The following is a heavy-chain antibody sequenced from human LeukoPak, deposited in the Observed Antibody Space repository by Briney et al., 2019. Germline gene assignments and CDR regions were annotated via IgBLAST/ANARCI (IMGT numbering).Heavy chain of an antibody. CDR1: GFTFSSYW. J-gene: IGHJ6*03. D-gene: IGHD2-15*01. CDR2: IKQDGSEK. V-gene: IGHV3-7*01. Sequence: RPGGSLRLSCAASGFTFSSYWMSWVRQAPGKGLEWVANIKQDGSEKYYVDSVKGRFTIYRDNAKNSLYLQMNSLRVEDTAVYYCARDRYCGSGGCPMDVWGKGTTVTVSS. CDR3: ARDRYCGSGGCPMDV.